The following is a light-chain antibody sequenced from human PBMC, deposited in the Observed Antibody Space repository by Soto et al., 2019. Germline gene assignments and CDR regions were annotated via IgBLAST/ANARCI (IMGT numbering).Light chain of an antibody. V-gene: IGKV3-15*01. Sequence: EVVMTQSPATLSVSPGERATLSCRASQSVSNNLAWFQQKPGQAPRLLIYHASTRATGIPARFSGSGSGTEFTLIISSLQSEDFAVYYCQQYNNWCTFGQGTKVEIK. CDR1: QSVSNN. CDR2: HAS. CDR3: QQYNNWCT. J-gene: IGKJ1*01.